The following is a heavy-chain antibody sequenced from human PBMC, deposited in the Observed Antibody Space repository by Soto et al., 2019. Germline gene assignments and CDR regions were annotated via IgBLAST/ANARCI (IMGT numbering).Heavy chain of an antibody. D-gene: IGHD3-9*01. V-gene: IGHV1-69*08. Sequence: QVQLVQSGAEVKKPGSSVKVSCKASGGTFSSSTISWVRQAPGQGLEGMGRIIPILGIANYAQKFKGRVTITAYKSTSPAYMELSRLRSEDTAVYYCARDLNDILTGYYNDYWGQGTLVTVYS. CDR3: ARDLNDILTGYYNDY. J-gene: IGHJ4*02. CDR2: IIPILGIA. CDR1: GGTFSSST.